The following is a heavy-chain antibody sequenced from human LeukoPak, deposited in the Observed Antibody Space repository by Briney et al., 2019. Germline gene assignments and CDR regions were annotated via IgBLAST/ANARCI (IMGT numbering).Heavy chain of an antibody. D-gene: IGHD2-15*01. CDR3: ARSDVVTNWFDP. CDR2: ISSSSSYI. Sequence: GGSLRLSCAASEFTFSNYAMNWVRQAPGTGLEWVSSISSSSSYIYYADSVKGRFTISRDNAKNSLYLQMNSLRAEDTAVYYCARSDVVTNWFDPWGQGTLVTVSS. CDR1: EFTFSNYA. V-gene: IGHV3-21*01. J-gene: IGHJ5*02.